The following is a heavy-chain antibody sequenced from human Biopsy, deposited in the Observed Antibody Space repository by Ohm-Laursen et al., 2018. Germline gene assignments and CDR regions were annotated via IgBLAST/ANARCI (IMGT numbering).Heavy chain of an antibody. CDR3: ATKLTGYFHH. D-gene: IGHD3-9*01. CDR2: NIPILGTG. CDR1: GGTFSNYG. Sequence: SVKVSCKAPGGTFSNYGVNWVRQAPGQGLEWLGGNIPILGTGNYAQKFQDRITVAADTSASTASMELRSLRSDDTAVYYCATKLTGYFHHWGQGTLVIVSS. J-gene: IGHJ1*01. V-gene: IGHV1-69*06.